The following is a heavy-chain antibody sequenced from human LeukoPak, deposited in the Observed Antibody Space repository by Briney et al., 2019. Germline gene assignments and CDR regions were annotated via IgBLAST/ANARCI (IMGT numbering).Heavy chain of an antibody. CDR3: ARDPPAYDDYYVSSGQNDY. CDR2: ISAYNGNT. CDR1: GYTFTSYG. Sequence: ASVKVSCKASGYTFTSYGISWVRQAPGQGLEWMGWISAYNGNTNYAQKLQGRVTMTTDTSTSTAYMELRSLRSDDTAVYYCARDPPAYDDYYVSSGQNDYWGQGTLVTVSS. D-gene: IGHD3-22*01. V-gene: IGHV1-18*01. J-gene: IGHJ4*02.